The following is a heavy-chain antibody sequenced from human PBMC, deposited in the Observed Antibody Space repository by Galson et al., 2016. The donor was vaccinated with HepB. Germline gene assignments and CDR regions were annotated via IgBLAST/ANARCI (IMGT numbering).Heavy chain of an antibody. CDR3: ARVPFGLASSCFDY. CDR1: GGSVRSTSHY. V-gene: IGHV4-61*01. D-gene: IGHD3/OR15-3a*01. J-gene: IGHJ4*01. CDR2: MYYTGST. Sequence: SETLSLTCTVSGGSVRSTSHYWSWIRQPPGKALEWIGFMYYTGSTNYNTSLEGRVSLSVDTSKNQFPLEVTSVTAAYTDVYYCARVPFGLASSCFDYWGQGTLVTVSS.